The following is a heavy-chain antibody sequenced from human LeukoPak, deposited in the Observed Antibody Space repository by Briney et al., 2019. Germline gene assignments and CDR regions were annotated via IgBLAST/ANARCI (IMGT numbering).Heavy chain of an antibody. CDR2: ISGSGGST. CDR1: GFTFSTYA. Sequence: GGSLRLSCAASGFTFSTYAMSWVRQAPGKGLEWVSAISGSGGSTYYADFVKGRFTISRDNSKNTLYLQMNSLRAEDTAVYYCAIQQWLPRGYFDYWGQGTLVTVSS. J-gene: IGHJ4*02. CDR3: AIQQWLPRGYFDY. V-gene: IGHV3-23*01. D-gene: IGHD6-19*01.